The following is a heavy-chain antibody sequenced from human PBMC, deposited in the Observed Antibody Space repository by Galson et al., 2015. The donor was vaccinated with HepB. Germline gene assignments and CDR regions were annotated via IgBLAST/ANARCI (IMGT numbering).Heavy chain of an antibody. Sequence: SVKVSCKASGYTFPHYVVSWLRQAPGQGLEWMGWISAYNGNTNYAQKVQRRVTMTTDTSTNTAYMELRSLRSDDTAVYYCAREQDYGGNPPGGYWGQGTLVTVSS. J-gene: IGHJ4*02. V-gene: IGHV1-18*01. CDR2: ISAYNGNT. D-gene: IGHD4-23*01. CDR3: AREQDYGGNPPGGY. CDR1: GYTFPHYV.